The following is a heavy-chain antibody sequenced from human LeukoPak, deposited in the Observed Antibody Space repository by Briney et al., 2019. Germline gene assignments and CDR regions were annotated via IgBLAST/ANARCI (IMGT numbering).Heavy chain of an antibody. CDR3: ARVGTEFHVDY. CDR1: GFAFSSYS. CDR2: ISSSSSTI. Sequence: PGGSLRLSCAASGFAFSSYSMKWVRQAPGKGLEGVSYISSSSSTIYYEDSVKGRFTISRDNAKNSLYLQMNSMRAEDTAVYYCARVGTEFHVDYWGQGTLVTVSS. J-gene: IGHJ4*02. D-gene: IGHD3-10*01. V-gene: IGHV3-48*01.